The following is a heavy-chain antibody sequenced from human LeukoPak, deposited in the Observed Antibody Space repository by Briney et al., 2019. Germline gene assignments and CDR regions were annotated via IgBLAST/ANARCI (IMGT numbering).Heavy chain of an antibody. Sequence: GGSLRLSCAASGFTFSSYAMSWVRQAPGKGLVWVSRIKSDGSSTSYADSVKGRFTISRDNAKNTLYLQMNSLRAEDTAVYYCARRGAVADAFDIWGQGTMVTVSS. J-gene: IGHJ3*02. CDR1: GFTFSSYA. CDR2: IKSDGSST. CDR3: ARRGAVADAFDI. V-gene: IGHV3-74*01. D-gene: IGHD4-23*01.